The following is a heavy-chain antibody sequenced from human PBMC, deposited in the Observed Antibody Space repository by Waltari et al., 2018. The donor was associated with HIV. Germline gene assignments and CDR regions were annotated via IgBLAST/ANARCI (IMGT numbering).Heavy chain of an antibody. CDR2: VYTTGSI. J-gene: IGHJ4*02. Sequence: VQLKESGPGLVEPLQTLSLTCTVSGDSVSSGSSFWSWVRPPAGGGLEWIGRVYTTGSIHYSTSLKNRVTISLDTSKNVLSLKLASVTAADTAFYYCARDSPSGFGGILGLWGQGLLVTVSS. V-gene: IGHV4-61*02. CDR1: GDSVSSGSSF. D-gene: IGHD3-16*01. CDR3: ARDSPSGFGGILGL.